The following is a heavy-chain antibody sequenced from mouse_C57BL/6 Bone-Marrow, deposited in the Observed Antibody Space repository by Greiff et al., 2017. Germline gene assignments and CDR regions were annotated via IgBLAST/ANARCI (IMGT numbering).Heavy chain of an antibody. Sequence: VQLQQPGAELVMPGASVKLSCKASGYTFTSYWMHWVKQRPGQGLEWIGEIDPSDSYTNYNQKFKGKSTLTVDKSSSTAYMQLSSLTSEDSAVYYCARGNYYCCNAMDYWGQGTSVTVSS. CDR2: IDPSDSYT. V-gene: IGHV1-69*01. J-gene: IGHJ4*01. CDR3: ARGNYYCCNAMDY. D-gene: IGHD2-1*01. CDR1: GYTFTSYW.